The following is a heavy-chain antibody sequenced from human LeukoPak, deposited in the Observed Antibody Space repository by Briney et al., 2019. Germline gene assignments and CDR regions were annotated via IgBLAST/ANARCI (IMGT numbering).Heavy chain of an antibody. Sequence: SETLSLTCTVSGGSISSSSYYWGWIRQPPGKGLEWIGSIYYSGSTYYNPSLKSRVTISVDTSKNQFSLKLSSVTAADTAVYYCARQATIFGVVIPYYFDYWGQGTLVTVSS. J-gene: IGHJ4*02. D-gene: IGHD3-3*01. V-gene: IGHV4-39*01. CDR3: ARQATIFGVVIPYYFDY. CDR1: GGSISSSSYY. CDR2: IYYSGST.